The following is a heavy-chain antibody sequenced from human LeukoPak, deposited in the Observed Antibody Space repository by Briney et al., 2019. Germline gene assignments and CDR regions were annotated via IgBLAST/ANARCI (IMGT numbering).Heavy chain of an antibody. Sequence: GGSLRLSCAASGFTFSSYTMDWVRQAPGKGLEWVARISYAGSNNYYADSVKGRFTISSDNPKNTLYLQMDSLRAEDTAVYYCARAAHTTYVLGRYYYYAMDVWGQGATVTVSS. CDR1: GFTFSSYT. V-gene: IGHV3-30-3*01. CDR3: ARAAHTTYVLGRYYYYAMDV. J-gene: IGHJ6*02. D-gene: IGHD3-10*01. CDR2: ISYAGSNN.